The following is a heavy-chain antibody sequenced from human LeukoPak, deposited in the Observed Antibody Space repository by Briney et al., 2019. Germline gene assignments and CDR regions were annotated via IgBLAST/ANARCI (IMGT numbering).Heavy chain of an antibody. J-gene: IGHJ3*02. V-gene: IGHV3-30*04. CDR3: ARISRIVVVWGAFDI. D-gene: IGHD3-22*01. Sequence: GGSLRLSCAASGFTFSSYAMHWVRQAPGKGREWVAVISYDGSNKYYAASVKGRFTISRDNSKNTLYLQRNCMRAEDTAVYYCARISRIVVVWGAFDIWGQGTMVTVSS. CDR1: GFTFSSYA. CDR2: ISYDGSNK.